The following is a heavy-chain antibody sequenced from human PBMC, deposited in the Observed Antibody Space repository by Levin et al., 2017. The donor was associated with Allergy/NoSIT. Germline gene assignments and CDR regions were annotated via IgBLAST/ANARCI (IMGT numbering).Heavy chain of an antibody. CDR3: ARSATVVTIPSN. J-gene: IGHJ4*02. Sequence: PGGSLRLSCAASGFSFSSYAMHWVRQAPGKGLEWVAVISYDGSYKFYADSVKGRFTISRDNSRNTQYLQMNSLRAEDTAVYYCARSATVVTIPSNWGQGTLVTVSS. V-gene: IGHV3-30*04. D-gene: IGHD4-23*01. CDR1: GFSFSSYA. CDR2: ISYDGSYK.